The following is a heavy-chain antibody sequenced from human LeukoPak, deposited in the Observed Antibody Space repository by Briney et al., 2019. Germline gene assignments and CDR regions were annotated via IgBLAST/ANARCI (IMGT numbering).Heavy chain of an antibody. CDR2: IIPIFGTA. J-gene: IGHJ6*02. Sequence: GASETVSCRASGGTFSSYAISWVRQAPGQGLEWMGGIIPIFGTANYAQKFQGRVTITADESTSTAYMELSSLRSEDTAVYYCARAGWYNGATRYYYYGMDVWGQGTTVTVSS. CDR1: GGTFSSYA. V-gene: IGHV1-69*13. CDR3: ARAGWYNGATRYYYYGMDV. D-gene: IGHD1-14*01.